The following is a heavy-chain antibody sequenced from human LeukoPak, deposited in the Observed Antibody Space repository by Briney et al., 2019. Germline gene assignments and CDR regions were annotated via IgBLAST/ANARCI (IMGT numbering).Heavy chain of an antibody. Sequence: ASVKVSCKASGYTFTGYYMHWVRQAPGQGLEWMGWINPNSGGTNYAQKFQARVTMTRDTSIGSGYMELTGLESADTAVYYCARGRRILGGPENAGEFFDFWGQGSLVTVSS. CDR2: INPNSGGT. J-gene: IGHJ4*01. CDR3: ARGRRILGGPENAGEFFDF. V-gene: IGHV1-2*02. D-gene: IGHD3-10*01. CDR1: GYTFTGYY.